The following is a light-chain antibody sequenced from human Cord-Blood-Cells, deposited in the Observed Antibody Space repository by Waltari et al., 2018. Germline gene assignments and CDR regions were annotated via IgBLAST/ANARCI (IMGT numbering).Light chain of an antibody. V-gene: IGLV2-23*02. CDR2: EVS. CDR3: CSYAGSSTLV. J-gene: IGLJ3*02. Sequence: QSALTQPASVSGSPGQSITISCTGTSSDVGGYNLVSWYQQHPGKAPKVMIYEVSKRTSGVYSRVSGSTSCNTASLTICGLQAEDEAEYYCCSYAGSSTLVFGGGTKLTVL. CDR1: SSDVGGYNL.